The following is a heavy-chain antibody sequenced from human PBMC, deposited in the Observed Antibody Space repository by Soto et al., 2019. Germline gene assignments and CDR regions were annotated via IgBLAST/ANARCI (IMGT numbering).Heavy chain of an antibody. CDR3: ARRTFYDSSGYLFDQYFDY. Sequence: GESLKISCKGSGYSFTSYWIGWVRQMPGKGLEWMGIIYPGDSDTRYSPSFQGQVTISADKSISTAYLQWSSLKASDTAMYYCARRTFYDSSGYLFDQYFDYWGQGTLVTVSS. CDR2: IYPGDSDT. V-gene: IGHV5-51*01. J-gene: IGHJ4*02. CDR1: GYSFTSYW. D-gene: IGHD3-22*01.